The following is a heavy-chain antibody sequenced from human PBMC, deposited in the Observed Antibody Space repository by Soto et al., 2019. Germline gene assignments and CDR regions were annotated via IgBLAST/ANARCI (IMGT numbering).Heavy chain of an antibody. CDR3: ARADWNYIFDY. Sequence: SETLSLTCTVSGGSISSGDYYWSWIRQPPGKGLEWIGYIYYSGSTYYNPSLKSRVTISVDTSKNQFSLKLSSVTAADTAVYYCARADWNYIFDYWGQGTLVTVSS. CDR1: GGSISSGDYY. CDR2: IYYSGST. V-gene: IGHV4-30-4*01. D-gene: IGHD1-7*01. J-gene: IGHJ4*02.